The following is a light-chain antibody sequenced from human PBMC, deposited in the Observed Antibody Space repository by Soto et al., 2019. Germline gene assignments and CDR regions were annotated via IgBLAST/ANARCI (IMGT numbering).Light chain of an antibody. CDR1: TSNIGSHS. V-gene: IGLV1-44*01. CDR2: SND. Sequence: QSVLTQPPSASGAPGQTVTISCSGTTSNIGSHSVNWYRQLPGTAPKVVMFSNDERPSGVPDRFSGSKSGTSASLTITGLQSEDEADYYCTAWDTSLTGHLVFGGGTKLT. J-gene: IGLJ2*01. CDR3: TAWDTSLTGHLV.